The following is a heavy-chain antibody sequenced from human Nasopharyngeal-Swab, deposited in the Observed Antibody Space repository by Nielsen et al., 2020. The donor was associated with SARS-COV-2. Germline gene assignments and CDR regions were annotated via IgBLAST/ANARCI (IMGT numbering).Heavy chain of an antibody. CDR2: INAGNGNT. CDR1: GYTFTSYA. J-gene: IGHJ3*02. CDR3: ARVSLGIRWVRPVDDAFDI. V-gene: IGHV1-3*01. D-gene: IGHD3-10*01. Sequence: ASVKVSCKASGYTFTSYAMHWVRQAPGQRLEWMGWINAGNGNTKYSQKFQGRVTITRDTSASTAYMELSSLRSEDTAVYYCARVSLGIRWVRPVDDAFDIWGQGTMVTVSS.